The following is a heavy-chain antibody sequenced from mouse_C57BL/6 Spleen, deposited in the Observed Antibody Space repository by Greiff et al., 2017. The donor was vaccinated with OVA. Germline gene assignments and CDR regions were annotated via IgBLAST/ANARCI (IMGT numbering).Heavy chain of an antibody. CDR2: ISSGGDYI. Sequence: EVNLVESGEGLVKPGGSLKLSCAASGFTFSSYAMSWVRQTPEKRLEWVAYISSGGDYIYYADTVKGRFTISRDNARNTLYLQMSSLKSEDTAMYYCTRNYYSNYVRAMDYWGQGTSVTVSS. CDR1: GFTFSSYA. J-gene: IGHJ4*01. V-gene: IGHV5-9-1*02. CDR3: TRNYYSNYVRAMDY. D-gene: IGHD2-5*01.